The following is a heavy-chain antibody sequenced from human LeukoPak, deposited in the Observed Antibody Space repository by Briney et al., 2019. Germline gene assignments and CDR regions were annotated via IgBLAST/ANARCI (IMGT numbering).Heavy chain of an antibody. CDR1: GGSISSYY. Sequence: SENLSLTCTVSGGSISSYYWSWIRQPPGKGLEWIGYIYYSGSTNYNPSLKSRVTISVDTSKNQFSLKLSSVTAADTAVYYCARAYSGSHKYYFDYWGQGTLVTVSS. CDR2: IYYSGST. CDR3: ARAYSGSHKYYFDY. V-gene: IGHV4-59*01. J-gene: IGHJ4*02. D-gene: IGHD1-26*01.